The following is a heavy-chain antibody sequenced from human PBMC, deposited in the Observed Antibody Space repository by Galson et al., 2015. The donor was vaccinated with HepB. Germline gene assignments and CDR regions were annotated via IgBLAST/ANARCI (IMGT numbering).Heavy chain of an antibody. CDR2: ISYDGSNK. Sequence: SLRLSCAASGFTFSSYAMHWVRQAPGKGLEWVAVISYDGSNKYYADSVKGRFTISRDNSKNSLYLQMNSLRAEDTAVYYCARDRREGAEDYWGQGTLVTVSS. J-gene: IGHJ4*02. D-gene: IGHD1-26*01. CDR1: GFTFSSYA. CDR3: ARDRREGAEDY. V-gene: IGHV3-30*04.